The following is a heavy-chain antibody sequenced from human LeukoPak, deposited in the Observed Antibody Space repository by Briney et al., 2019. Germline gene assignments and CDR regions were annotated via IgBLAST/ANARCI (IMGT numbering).Heavy chain of an antibody. CDR3: TRGSGRFEY. Sequence: GGSLRLSCAASGFTFGDFPMTWVRQAPGKGLEWVGYIRANAYDGTREYAVSVKSRFTISRDDSKRIAYLQMNSLQTEDTGIYYCTRGSGRFEYWGQGALVTVSS. CDR1: GFTFGDFP. J-gene: IGHJ4*02. V-gene: IGHV3-49*04. D-gene: IGHD2-15*01. CDR2: IRANAYDGTR.